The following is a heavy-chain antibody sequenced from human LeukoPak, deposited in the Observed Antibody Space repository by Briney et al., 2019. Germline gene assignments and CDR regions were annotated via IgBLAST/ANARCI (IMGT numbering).Heavy chain of an antibody. CDR3: ASTDYGGKGAFDI. CDR1: GYTFTGYY. CDR2: INPSSGST. V-gene: IGHV1-46*01. Sequence: ASMKVSCKASGYTFTGYYIHWVRQAPGQGLEWMGIINPSSGSTSYAQKFQGRVTMTRDVSTSTAYMELRSLRSDDTAVYYCASTDYGGKGAFDIWGQGTMVTVSS. D-gene: IGHD4-23*01. J-gene: IGHJ3*02.